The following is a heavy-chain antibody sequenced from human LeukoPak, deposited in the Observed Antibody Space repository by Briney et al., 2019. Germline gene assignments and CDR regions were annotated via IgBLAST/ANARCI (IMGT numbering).Heavy chain of an antibody. D-gene: IGHD6-13*01. Sequence: QPGRSLRLSCAASGFTFSSYAMHWVRQAPGKGLEWVAVISYDGSNKYYADSVKGRFTISRDNSKNTLYLQMNSLRAEDTAVSYCVESSSDSSWPYWGQGTLVTVSS. J-gene: IGHJ4*02. CDR2: ISYDGSNK. CDR1: GFTFSSYA. CDR3: VESSSDSSWPY. V-gene: IGHV3-30-3*01.